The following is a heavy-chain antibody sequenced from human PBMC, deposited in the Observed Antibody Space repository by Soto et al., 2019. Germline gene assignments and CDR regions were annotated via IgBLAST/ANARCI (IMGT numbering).Heavy chain of an antibody. CDR3: ARLVTVTTGGYYYYGMDV. V-gene: IGHV4-59*01. Sequence: SETLSLTCTVSGGSISGYYWSWIRQPPGKGLEWIGYIYYSGSTNYNPSLKSRVTISVDTSKNQFSLKLSSVTAADTAVYYCARLVTVTTGGYYYYGMDVWGQGTTVT. D-gene: IGHD4-17*01. CDR1: GGSISGYY. CDR2: IYYSGST. J-gene: IGHJ6*02.